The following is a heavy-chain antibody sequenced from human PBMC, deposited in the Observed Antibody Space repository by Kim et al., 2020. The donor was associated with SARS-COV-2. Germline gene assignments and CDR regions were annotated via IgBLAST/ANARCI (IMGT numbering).Heavy chain of an antibody. Sequence: ASVKVSCKASGYTFTSYAMHWVRQAPGQRLEWMGWINAGNGNTKYSQKFQGRVTITRDTSASTAYMELSSLRSEDTAVYYCARRSDSSGYHYYFDYWGQGTLVTVSS. CDR2: INAGNGNT. D-gene: IGHD3-22*01. CDR1: GYTFTSYA. CDR3: ARRSDSSGYHYYFDY. J-gene: IGHJ4*02. V-gene: IGHV1-3*01.